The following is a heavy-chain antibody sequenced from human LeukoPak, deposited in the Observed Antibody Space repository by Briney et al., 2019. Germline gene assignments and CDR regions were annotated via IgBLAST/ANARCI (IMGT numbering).Heavy chain of an antibody. CDR1: GYSIRRGYY. CDR2: IYHSGTP. CDR3: ARQPSLYGDYVDY. V-gene: IGHV4-38-2*02. Sequence: SETLSLTCTLSGYSIRRGYYWGWTRQPPGKGLEWIGNIYHSGTPYYNPSLKRRVTISVDTSKNQFSLKLSSVTAADTAVYYCARQPSLYGDYVDYWGQGTLVTVSS. J-gene: IGHJ4*02. D-gene: IGHD4-17*01.